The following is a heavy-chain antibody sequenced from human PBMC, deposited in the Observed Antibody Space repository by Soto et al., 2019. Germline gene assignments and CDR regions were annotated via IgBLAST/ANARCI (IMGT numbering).Heavy chain of an antibody. CDR1: GYRFTSYG. CDR2: ISAYNGNT. Sequence: GASVKVSCTASGYRFTSYGISWVRQAPGQGHEWMGWISAYNGNTNYAQKLQGRVTMTTDTSTSTAYMEMRSLRSDDTAVYYCASCSGGSCYHQGAFDIWGQGTMVTVS. CDR3: ASCSGGSCYHQGAFDI. V-gene: IGHV1-18*01. D-gene: IGHD2-15*01. J-gene: IGHJ3*02.